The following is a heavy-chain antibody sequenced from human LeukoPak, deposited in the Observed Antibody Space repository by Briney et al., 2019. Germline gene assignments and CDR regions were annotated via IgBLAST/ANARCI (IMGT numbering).Heavy chain of an antibody. J-gene: IGHJ4*02. CDR3: ARDSRGPIIGYFDY. V-gene: IGHV3-30*04. Sequence: QPGGSLRLSCAASGFTFSSYAMHWVRQAPGKGLEWVAVISYDGSNKYYADSVKGRFTISRDNSKNTLYLQMNSLRAKDTAVYYCARDSRGPIIGYFDYWGQGTLVTVSS. CDR1: GFTFSSYA. CDR2: ISYDGSNK. D-gene: IGHD3-10*01.